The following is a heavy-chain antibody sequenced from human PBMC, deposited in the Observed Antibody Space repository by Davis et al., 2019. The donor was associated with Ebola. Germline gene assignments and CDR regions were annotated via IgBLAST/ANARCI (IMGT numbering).Heavy chain of an antibody. CDR2: IIPIFGTA. V-gene: IGHV1-69*13. CDR3: ARGGNTATIWGYYDSSGYPATFDY. Sequence: SVKVSCKASGGTFSSYAISWVRQAPGQGLEWMGGIIPIFGTANYAQKFQGRVTITADESTSTVYMELSSLRSEDTAVYYCARGGNTATIWGYYDSSGYPATFDYWGQGTLVTVSS. J-gene: IGHJ4*02. D-gene: IGHD3-22*01. CDR1: GGTFSSYA.